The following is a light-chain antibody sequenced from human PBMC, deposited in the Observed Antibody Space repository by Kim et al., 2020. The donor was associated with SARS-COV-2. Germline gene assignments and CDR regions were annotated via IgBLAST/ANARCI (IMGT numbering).Light chain of an antibody. CDR2: GAS. CDR1: QSIRNY. V-gene: IGKV1-39*01. CDR3: QPSYIAPRT. J-gene: IGKJ4*01. Sequence: DIQMTQSPSSLSASVGDRVTITCRASQSIRNYVNWYQHKPGKAPQLLIYGASNSHGGVPSRFSGSGSGTDFTFTITSLQPEDFATYYCQPSYIAPRTLGGGTKLEI.